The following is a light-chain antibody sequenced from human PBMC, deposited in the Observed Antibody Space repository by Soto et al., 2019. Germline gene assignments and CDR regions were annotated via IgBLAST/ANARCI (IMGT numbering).Light chain of an antibody. CDR2: AAS. CDR3: QQSYSTPLT. CDR1: QGVSSY. Sequence: IELTQSPSSLSASLGDRVTITCRASQGVSSYLAWYQQKPGKAPKLLIYAASSLQSGVPSRFSGSGSGTDFTLTISSLQPEDFATYYCQQSYSTPLTFGGGTKVDIK. V-gene: IGKV1-39*01. J-gene: IGKJ4*01.